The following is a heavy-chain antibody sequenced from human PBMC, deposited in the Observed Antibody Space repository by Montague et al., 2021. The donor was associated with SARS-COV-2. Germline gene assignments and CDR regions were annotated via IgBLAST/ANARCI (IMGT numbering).Heavy chain of an antibody. Sequence: PALVKPTQTLTLTCTFSGFSLSTSGMCVSWIRQPPGKALEWLALIDWDDDKYYSTSLKIRLTISKDTSKNQVVLTMTNMDPVDTATYYCARIRSYDRSGPEEAFDIWGQGTMVTVSS. CDR3: ARIRSYDRSGPEEAFDI. D-gene: IGHD3-22*01. V-gene: IGHV2-70*01. CDR1: GFSLSTSGMC. J-gene: IGHJ3*02. CDR2: IDWDDDK.